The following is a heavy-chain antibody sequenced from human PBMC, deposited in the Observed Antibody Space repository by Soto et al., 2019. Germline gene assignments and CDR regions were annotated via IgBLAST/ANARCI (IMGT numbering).Heavy chain of an antibody. V-gene: IGHV4-34*01. D-gene: IGHD3-16*01. CDR3: AKGPQTGYYDSATFYYSVP. J-gene: IGHJ5*02. CDR1: GGSFHGYY. CDR2: INHSGSA. Sequence: SETLSLTCAVYGGSFHGYYWSWIRQPPGEGLEWIGEINHSGSANYNPTFKSRVFISVDMSKNQMSLQLTSVSAADTAVYYCAKGPQTGYYDSATFYYSVPWGQGTLVTVSS.